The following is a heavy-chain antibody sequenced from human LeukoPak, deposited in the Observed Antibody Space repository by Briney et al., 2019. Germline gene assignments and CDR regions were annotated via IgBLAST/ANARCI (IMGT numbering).Heavy chain of an antibody. Sequence: PGGSLSLSCAASGFTFSSYSMNWVRQAPGKGLEWVSSISSSSSYIYYADSVKGRFTISRDNAKNSLYLQMNSLRAEDTAVYYCARDHIAARRGPVIDYWGQGTLVTVSS. J-gene: IGHJ4*02. CDR1: GFTFSSYS. V-gene: IGHV3-21*01. CDR2: ISSSSSYI. D-gene: IGHD6-6*01. CDR3: ARDHIAARRGPVIDY.